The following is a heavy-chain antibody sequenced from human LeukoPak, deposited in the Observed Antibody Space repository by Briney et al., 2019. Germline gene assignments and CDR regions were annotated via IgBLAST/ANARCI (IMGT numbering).Heavy chain of an antibody. Sequence: GGSLRLSCAASGFTFSSYSMNWVRQAPGKGLEWVSSISSSSSYIYYADSVKGRFTISRDNAKNSLYLQMNGLRAEDTAVYYCARANYDSSGYYYVPSGADYWGQGTLVTVSS. V-gene: IGHV3-21*01. CDR2: ISSSSSYI. CDR3: ARANYDSSGYYYVPSGADY. J-gene: IGHJ4*02. CDR1: GFTFSSYS. D-gene: IGHD3-22*01.